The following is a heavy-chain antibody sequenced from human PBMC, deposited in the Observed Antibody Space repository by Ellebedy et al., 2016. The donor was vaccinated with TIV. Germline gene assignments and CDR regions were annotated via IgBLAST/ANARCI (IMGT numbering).Heavy chain of an antibody. V-gene: IGHV1-2*04. CDR2: INANSGDT. CDR3: ARDRDAYMASFYYYGLDV. D-gene: IGHD3-16*01. Sequence: AASVKVSCKASGYSFTTYYMHWVRQAPGQGLEWMGWINANSGDTNYAQKFQGWVTMTRDTSISTAYMELSRLRSDDTAVYFCARDRDAYMASFYYYGLDVWGQGTTVTVSS. J-gene: IGHJ6*02. CDR1: GYSFTTYY.